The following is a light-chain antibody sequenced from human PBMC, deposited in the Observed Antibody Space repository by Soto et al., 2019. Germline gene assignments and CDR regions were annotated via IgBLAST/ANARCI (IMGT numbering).Light chain of an antibody. CDR1: QSVGSK. Sequence: EIVMTQSPATLSLFPGERPTLSCRASQSVGSKLAWYHQKPGQAPRLLIYGASTRATGIPARFSGSGSGTEFTLTISSLQSEGYGIYFCQQYDRWPPLTFGGGTKVEIK. CDR3: QQYDRWPPLT. V-gene: IGKV3-15*01. J-gene: IGKJ4*01. CDR2: GAS.